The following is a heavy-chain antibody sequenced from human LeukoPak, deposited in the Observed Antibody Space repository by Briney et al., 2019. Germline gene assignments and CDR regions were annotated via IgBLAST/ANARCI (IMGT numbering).Heavy chain of an antibody. CDR3: AKGSGSYYTRSPFDY. Sequence: PGGSLRLSCAASGFTFDDYAMHWVRQAPGKGLEWVSGISWNSGSIGYADSVKGRFTISRDNSKNTLYLQMNSLRAEDTAVYYCAKGSGSYYTRSPFDYWGQGTLVTVSS. CDR1: GFTFDDYA. J-gene: IGHJ4*02. CDR2: ISWNSGSI. D-gene: IGHD2-15*01. V-gene: IGHV3-9*01.